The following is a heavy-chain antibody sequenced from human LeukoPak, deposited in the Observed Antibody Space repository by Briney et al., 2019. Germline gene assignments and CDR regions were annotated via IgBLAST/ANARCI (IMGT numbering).Heavy chain of an antibody. Sequence: PGASAKVSCKASGGTFSSYAISWVRQAPGQGLEWMGRIIPILGIANYAQKFQGRVTITADKSTSTAYMELSSLRSEDTAVYYCARAAAGDLFDYWGQGTLVTVSS. CDR3: ARAAAGDLFDY. D-gene: IGHD6-13*01. CDR1: GGTFSSYA. V-gene: IGHV1-69*04. J-gene: IGHJ4*02. CDR2: IIPILGIA.